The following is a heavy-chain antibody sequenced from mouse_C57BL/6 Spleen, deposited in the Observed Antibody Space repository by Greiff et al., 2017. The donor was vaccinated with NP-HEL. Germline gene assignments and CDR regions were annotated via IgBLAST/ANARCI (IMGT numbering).Heavy chain of an antibody. V-gene: IGHV2-9*01. J-gene: IGHJ3*01. Sequence: VHLVESGPGLVAPSQSLSITCPVSGFSLTSYGVDWVRQPPGKGLEWLGVIWGGGSTNYNSALMSRLSISKDNSKSQVFLKMNSRQTDDTAMYYCAKRGDGGFAYWGQGTLVTVSA. CDR3: AKRGDGGFAY. D-gene: IGHD3-3*01. CDR1: GFSLTSYG. CDR2: IWGGGST.